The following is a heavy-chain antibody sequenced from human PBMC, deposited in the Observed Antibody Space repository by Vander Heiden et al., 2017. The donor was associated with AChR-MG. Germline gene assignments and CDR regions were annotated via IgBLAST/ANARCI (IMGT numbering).Heavy chain of an antibody. Sequence: EVHLVEYGGDLVQPGGSLSLSCIAAGLTFDKAWIDWVRQAPGKGLEWVANIKPDGSERYYVDSVRGRFTISRDNARKSLYLQMDSLRAEDTAIYYCTRSLDYWGQGTLVTVSS. CDR2: IKPDGSER. CDR1: GLTFDKAW. J-gene: IGHJ4*02. CDR3: TRSLDY. V-gene: IGHV3-7*01.